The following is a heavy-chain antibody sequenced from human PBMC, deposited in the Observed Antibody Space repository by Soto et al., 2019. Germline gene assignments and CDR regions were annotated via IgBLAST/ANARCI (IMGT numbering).Heavy chain of an antibody. Sequence: PSQTLSLTCAISGDSVSTNSATWDWIRQSPSRGLEWLGRTYYRSKWDYDYAASVKGRININPDTSNNQVSLHLDSVTPDDTAVYYCARLVGSSWLDSWGQRTLVTVSS. J-gene: IGHJ5*01. V-gene: IGHV6-1*01. D-gene: IGHD6-13*01. CDR1: GDSVSTNSAT. CDR2: TYYRSKWDY. CDR3: ARLVGSSWLDS.